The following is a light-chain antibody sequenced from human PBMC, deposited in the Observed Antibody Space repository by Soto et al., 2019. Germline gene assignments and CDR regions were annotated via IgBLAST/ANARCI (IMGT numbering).Light chain of an antibody. J-gene: IGKJ4*01. Sequence: ETVMTQSPATLSASPGESATLSCRASQSVNSGLAWYQQRPGQAPRLLIYSASTGATGGPARFSGSGSGTEFTLTISSLQSEDFAIYYCQQYNNWPFTFGGGTKVEI. CDR3: QQYNNWPFT. CDR2: SAS. CDR1: QSVNSG. V-gene: IGKV3-15*01.